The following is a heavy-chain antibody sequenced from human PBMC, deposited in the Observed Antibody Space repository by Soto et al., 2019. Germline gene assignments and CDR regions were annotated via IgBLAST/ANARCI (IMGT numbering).Heavy chain of an antibody. CDR3: AFRDIVATGVWWYFDL. D-gene: IGHD5-12*01. Sequence: PSETLSLTCSVFGGSMSPYYWSWIRQSPGKGLEWIANIYYRGNTNYNPSLKSRVTISVDTSKNQFSLKLSSVTAADTAVYYCAFRDIVATGVWWYFDLWGRGTLVTVSS. CDR1: GGSMSPYY. CDR2: IYYRGNT. V-gene: IGHV4-59*08. J-gene: IGHJ2*01.